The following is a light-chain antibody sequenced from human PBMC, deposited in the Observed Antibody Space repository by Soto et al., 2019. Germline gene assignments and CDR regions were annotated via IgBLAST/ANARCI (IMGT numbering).Light chain of an antibody. CDR2: DAS. CDR1: QRISND. J-gene: IGKJ1*01. CDR3: QQYGSSTWP. Sequence: EVLMTQSPSTLSVSPGERVILSCRASQRISNDLAWYQQKAGQAPRLLIYDASTRATGIPARFSGSGSGTDFTLTISRLEPEDFAVYYCQQYGSSTWPFGQGTKVAIK. V-gene: IGKV3-20*01.